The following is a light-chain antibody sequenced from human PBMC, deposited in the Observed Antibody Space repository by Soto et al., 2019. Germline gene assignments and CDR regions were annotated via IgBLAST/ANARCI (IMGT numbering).Light chain of an antibody. J-gene: IGKJ2*01. CDR1: QSVSSY. V-gene: IGKV3-11*01. CDR2: DAS. Sequence: EIVLTQSPATLSLSPGERATRSCRASQSVSSYLAWYQQKPGQAPRLLIYDASNRATGIPARFSGSGSGTDFTLTISSLEPEDSAVYYCQQRSNWPPTFGQGTKLEIK. CDR3: QQRSNWPPT.